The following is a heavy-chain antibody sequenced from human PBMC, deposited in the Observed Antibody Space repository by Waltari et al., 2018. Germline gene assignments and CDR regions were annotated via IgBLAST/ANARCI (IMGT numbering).Heavy chain of an antibody. CDR3: ARFDFRTGSYY. V-gene: IGHV3-53*01. CDR1: GFTVSNNY. J-gene: IGHJ4*02. D-gene: IGHD3-3*01. Sequence: EVQLVESGGGLIQPGGSLRLSCAVSGFTVSNNYMSWVRQAPGKGLGWVSVIYSGGSTYYADSVKGRFTISRDSAENTVYLQMSSLRAEDTALYYCARFDFRTGSYYWGQGTLVTVSS. CDR2: IYSGGST.